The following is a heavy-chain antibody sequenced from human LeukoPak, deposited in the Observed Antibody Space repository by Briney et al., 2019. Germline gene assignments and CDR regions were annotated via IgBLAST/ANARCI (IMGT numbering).Heavy chain of an antibody. Sequence: PGGSLRLSCAASGFTFSSYWMSWVRQAPGKGLEWVAVILYDGSYKYYADSVKGRFTISRDNSKNTLSLQMNSLRAEDTAVYYCAKDPVDSSGYYWDSGYWGQGTLVTVSS. D-gene: IGHD3-22*01. CDR1: GFTFSSYW. CDR2: ILYDGSYK. CDR3: AKDPVDSSGYYWDSGY. J-gene: IGHJ4*02. V-gene: IGHV3-30*18.